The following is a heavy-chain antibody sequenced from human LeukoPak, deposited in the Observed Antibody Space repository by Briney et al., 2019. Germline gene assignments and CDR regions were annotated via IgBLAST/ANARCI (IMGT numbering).Heavy chain of an antibody. CDR2: TSGSGGST. D-gene: IGHD6-19*01. CDR1: GFSFSTYA. V-gene: IGHV3-23*01. J-gene: IGHJ4*02. CDR3: AKYIASSGWYESAMDY. Sequence: GGSLRLSCAASGFSFSTYAMNWVRQAPGKGLEWVSGTSGSGGSTYYADSVKGRFTISRDNSKNTLYLQLSSLRAVDTAVYYCAKYIASSGWYESAMDYWGQGTLVTVSS.